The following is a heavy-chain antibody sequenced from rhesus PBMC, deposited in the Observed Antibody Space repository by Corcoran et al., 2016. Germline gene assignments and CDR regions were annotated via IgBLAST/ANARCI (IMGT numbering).Heavy chain of an antibody. J-gene: IGHJ6*01. D-gene: IGHD4-29*01. Sequence: QVQLQESGPGLVKPLETLSLTCAVSGASISSSWWNWLCKPPGKGLEWIGEINGKSGSPYYKSSLKSRVTISKDASKNQFSLTVKSVTAADTALYYCAYGSIPYGWDSWGQGVVVTVSS. V-gene: IGHV4-80*01. CDR1: GASISSSW. CDR3: AYGSIPYGWDS. CDR2: INGKSGSP.